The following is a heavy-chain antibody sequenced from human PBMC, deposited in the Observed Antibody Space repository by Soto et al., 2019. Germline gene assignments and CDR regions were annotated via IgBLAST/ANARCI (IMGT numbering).Heavy chain of an antibody. V-gene: IGHV4-59*08. CDR1: GGSISSYY. J-gene: IGHJ4*02. Sequence: SETLSLTCTVSGGSISSYYWSWIRQPPGKGLEWIGYIYYSGSTNYNPSLKSRVTISVDTSKNQFSLKLSSVTAADTAVYYCARHGTPATSFDYWGQGTLVTVSS. D-gene: IGHD1-26*01. CDR3: ARHGTPATSFDY. CDR2: IYYSGST.